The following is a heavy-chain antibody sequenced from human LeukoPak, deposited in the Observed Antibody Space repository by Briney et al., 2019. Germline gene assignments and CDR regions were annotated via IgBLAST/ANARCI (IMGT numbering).Heavy chain of an antibody. CDR1: GVTFSGYS. J-gene: IGHJ4*02. Sequence: GGSLRLSCAAPGVTFSGYSVNWVRQAPGKGLEWVAVISYDGSNKYYADSVKGRFTISRDNSKNTLYLQMNSLRAEDTAVYYCAKDPFPYYDFWSGYSHSDYWGQGTLVTVSS. CDR3: AKDPFPYYDFWSGYSHSDY. CDR2: ISYDGSNK. V-gene: IGHV3-30*18. D-gene: IGHD3-3*01.